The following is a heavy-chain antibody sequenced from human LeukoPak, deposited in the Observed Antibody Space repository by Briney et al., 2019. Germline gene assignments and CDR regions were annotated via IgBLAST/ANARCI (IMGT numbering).Heavy chain of an antibody. CDR1: GFTFSSYS. D-gene: IGHD1-26*01. V-gene: IGHV3-48*01. J-gene: IGHJ4*02. CDR3: ARVFRRDSGSYQLDY. CDR2: ISSSSSTI. Sequence: GGSLRLSCAASGFTFSSYSMNWVRQAPGKGLEWVSYISSSSSTIYYADSVKGRFTISRDNAKNSLYLQMNSLRVEDTAVYYCARVFRRDSGSYQLDYWGQGTLVTVSS.